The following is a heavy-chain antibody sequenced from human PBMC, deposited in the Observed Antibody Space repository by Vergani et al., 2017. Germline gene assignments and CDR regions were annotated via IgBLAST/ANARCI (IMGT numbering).Heavy chain of an antibody. J-gene: IGHJ4*02. D-gene: IGHD3-22*01. CDR1: GYTFTSYG. CDR2: ISAYNGNT. V-gene: IGHV1-18*04. Sequence: QVQLVPSGAEVKTPGASVKVSCKASGYTFTSYGISWVRQAPGQGLEWMGWISAYNGNTNYAQKLQGRVTMTTDTSTSTAYMELRSLRSDDTAVYYCARGPYYYDSSGYPTGFDYWGQGTLVTVSS. CDR3: ARGPYYYDSSGYPTGFDY.